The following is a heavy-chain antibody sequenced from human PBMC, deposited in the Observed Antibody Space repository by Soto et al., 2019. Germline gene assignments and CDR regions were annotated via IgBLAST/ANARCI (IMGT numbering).Heavy chain of an antibody. CDR1: GYTFSSYA. D-gene: IGHD3-22*01. CDR2: ISYDGSSR. V-gene: IGHV3-30-3*01. CDR3: ARGHYYDTTFPFDF. Sequence: PGGSLRLSCAASGYTFSSYALHWVRQAPGKGLEWVAVISYDGSSRYADSGKGRFTISRDISENTPYLQMNSLSTEDTAVYYCARGHYYDTTFPFDFWGRGTPVTVSS. J-gene: IGHJ4*02.